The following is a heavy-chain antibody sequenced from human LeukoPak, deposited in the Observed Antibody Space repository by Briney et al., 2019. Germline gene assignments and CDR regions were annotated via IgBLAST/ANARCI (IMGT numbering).Heavy chain of an antibody. Sequence: GGSLRLSCAVSGFTFSSYWMSWIRQAPGKGLEWVANIKEDGSEKYYVDSVKGRFTISRDNAKNSLYLQMNSLRAEDTAVYYCARDISGPDSWGQGTLVTVSS. CDR1: GFTFSSYW. CDR3: ARDISGPDS. CDR2: IKEDGSEK. V-gene: IGHV3-7*01. D-gene: IGHD6-19*01. J-gene: IGHJ4*02.